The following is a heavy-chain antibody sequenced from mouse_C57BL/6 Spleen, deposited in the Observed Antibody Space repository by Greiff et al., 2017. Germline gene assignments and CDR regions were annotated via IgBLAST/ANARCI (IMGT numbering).Heavy chain of an antibody. CDR1: GFTFSSYG. V-gene: IGHV5-6*01. CDR3: ARQEGFYYYGSKDMDY. Sequence: EVMLVESGGDLVKPGGSLKLSCAASGFTFSSYGMSWVRQTPDKRLEWVATISSGGSYTYYPDSVKGRFTISRDNAKNTLYLQMSSLKSEDTAMYDCARQEGFYYYGSKDMDYWGQGTSVTVSS. D-gene: IGHD1-1*01. J-gene: IGHJ4*01. CDR2: ISSGGSYT.